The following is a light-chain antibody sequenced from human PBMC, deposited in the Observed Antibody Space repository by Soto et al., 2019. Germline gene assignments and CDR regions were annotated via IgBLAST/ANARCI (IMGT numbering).Light chain of an antibody. CDR1: SGHNSYA. J-gene: IGLJ3*02. Sequence: QAVLTQSPSASASLGASVKFTCTLSSGHNSYAIAWHQQQPEKGPRYVMKINNDGSHIKGDGIPDRFSGSNSGAERYLTISSLQSEDEADYYCQTWGTGPWVFGGGTKLTVL. V-gene: IGLV4-69*02. CDR2: INNDGSH. CDR3: QTWGTGPWV.